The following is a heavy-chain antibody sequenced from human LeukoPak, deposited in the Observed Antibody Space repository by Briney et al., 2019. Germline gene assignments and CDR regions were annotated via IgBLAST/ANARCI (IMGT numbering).Heavy chain of an antibody. D-gene: IGHD3-3*01. Sequence: PSETLSLTCTVPGGSISSYYWSWIRQPPGKGLEWIGYIYYSGSTNYNPSLKSRVTISVDTSKHQFSLKLSSVTAADTAVYYCARGSGYRAPLGYWGQGTLVTVSS. V-gene: IGHV4-59*01. J-gene: IGHJ4*02. CDR2: IYYSGST. CDR1: GGSISSYY. CDR3: ARGSGYRAPLGY.